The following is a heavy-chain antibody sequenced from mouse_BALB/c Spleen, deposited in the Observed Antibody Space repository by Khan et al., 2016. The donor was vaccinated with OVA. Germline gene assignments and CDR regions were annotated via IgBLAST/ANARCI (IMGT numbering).Heavy chain of an antibody. Sequence: QVQLKQSGAELARPGASVKMSCKASGYTFSSYTIHWIKLRPGQGLEWIGYINPRNGYTNYNQKFKDKATLTADKSSTTAYMQLSSLTSDDSAVYKCVRDGAYCRNDGGFDYWGQGTLVTVSA. CDR2: INPRNGYT. CDR3: VRDGAYCRNDGGFDY. V-gene: IGHV1-4*01. CDR1: GYTFSSYT. D-gene: IGHD2-14*01. J-gene: IGHJ3*01.